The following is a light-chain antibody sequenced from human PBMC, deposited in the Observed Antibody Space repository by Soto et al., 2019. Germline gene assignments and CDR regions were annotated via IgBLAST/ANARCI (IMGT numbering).Light chain of an antibody. Sequence: DIQMTQSPPTLSASVGDRVTITCRARQSIRHYLAWYQQIPGKAPKLLIYGASTLPSGVPSRFSGSGSGTEFPLTISRLQPDDFGTYFCQHHSSYSQTFGQGTKVEIK. CDR3: QHHSSYSQT. CDR1: QSIRHY. V-gene: IGKV1-5*01. J-gene: IGKJ1*01. CDR2: GAS.